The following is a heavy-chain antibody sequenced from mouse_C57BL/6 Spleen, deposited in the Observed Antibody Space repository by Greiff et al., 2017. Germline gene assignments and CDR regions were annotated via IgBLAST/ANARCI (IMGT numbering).Heavy chain of an antibody. Sequence: DVKLVESGPGMVKPSQSLSLTCTVTGYSITSGYDWHWIRHFPGNKLEWMGYISYSGSTNYNPSLKSRISITHDTSKNHFFLKLNSVTTEDTATYYCARSYDGYYGGYFDYWGQGTTLTVSS. CDR2: ISYSGST. CDR3: ARSYDGYYGGYFDY. J-gene: IGHJ2*01. CDR1: GYSITSGYD. D-gene: IGHD2-3*01. V-gene: IGHV3-1*01.